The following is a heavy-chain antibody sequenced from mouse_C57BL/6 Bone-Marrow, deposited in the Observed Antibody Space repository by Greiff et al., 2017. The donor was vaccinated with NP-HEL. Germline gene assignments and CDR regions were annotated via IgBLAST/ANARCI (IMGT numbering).Heavy chain of an antibody. V-gene: IGHV1-53*01. CDR2: INPSNGGT. J-gene: IGHJ1*03. CDR1: GYTFTSYW. D-gene: IGHD1-1*01. CDR3: ARKDYYGSDWYFDV. Sequence: QVQLQQPGTELVKPGASVKLSCKASGYTFTSYWMHWVKQRPGQGLEWIGNINPSNGGTNYNEKFKSKATLTVDKSSSTAYMQLSSLTSEDSAVYYCARKDYYGSDWYFDVWGTGTTVTVSS.